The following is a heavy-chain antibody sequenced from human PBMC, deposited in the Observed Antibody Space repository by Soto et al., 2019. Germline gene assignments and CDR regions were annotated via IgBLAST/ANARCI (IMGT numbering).Heavy chain of an antibody. V-gene: IGHV4-59*08. CDR3: VRQGFGRLHGLVDV. D-gene: IGHD3-10*01. Sequence: SETLSLTCTVSDDSSSNYKWSWIRQPPGRRLEWIGYIDSNGGTSYNPSLQSRVTISIDTSTKQLFLKLSSVTAADTAVYYCVRQGFGRLHGLVDVWGQGTTVTVSS. J-gene: IGHJ6*02. CDR2: IDSNGGT. CDR1: DDSSSNYK.